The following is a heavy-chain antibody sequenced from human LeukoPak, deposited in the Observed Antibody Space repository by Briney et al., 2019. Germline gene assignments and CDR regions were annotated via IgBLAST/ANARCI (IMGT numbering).Heavy chain of an antibody. CDR2: ISYDGSNK. V-gene: IGHV3-30*04. D-gene: IGHD3-22*01. Sequence: PGGSLRLSCAASGFTFSSYAMHWVRQAPGKGLEWVAVISYDGSNKYYADSVKGRFTISRDNSKNTLYLQMNSLRAEDTAVYCCARVEHDSSGYSLGIAYWGQGTLVTVSS. CDR3: ARVEHDSSGYSLGIAY. CDR1: GFTFSSYA. J-gene: IGHJ4*02.